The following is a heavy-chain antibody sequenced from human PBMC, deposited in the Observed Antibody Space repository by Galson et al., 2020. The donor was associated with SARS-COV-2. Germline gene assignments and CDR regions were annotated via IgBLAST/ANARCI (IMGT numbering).Heavy chain of an antibody. CDR2: INAGNGNT. J-gene: IGHJ4*02. Sequence: ASVKVSCKASGYTFTSYAMHWVRQAPGQRLEWMGWINAGNGNTKYSQKFQGRVTITRDTSASTAYMELSSLRSEDTAVYYCARAYYYGSGRSYYFDYWGQGTLVTVSS. V-gene: IGHV1-3*01. D-gene: IGHD3-10*01. CDR1: GYTFTSYA. CDR3: ARAYYYGSGRSYYFDY.